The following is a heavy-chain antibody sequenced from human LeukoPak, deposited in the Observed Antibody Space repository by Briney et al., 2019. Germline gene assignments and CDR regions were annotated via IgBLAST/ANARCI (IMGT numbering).Heavy chain of an antibody. Sequence: ASVEVSCKASGHTFTNFGITWVRQAPGQGLEWMGWIGADSGNTNYAQKFQGRVTLSIDTSTSTAYIELRTLGSDDTAVYFCAKNRGATWWDLVDYWGQGTLVTVSS. CDR3: AKNRGATWWDLVDY. CDR1: GHTFTNFG. CDR2: IGADSGNT. J-gene: IGHJ4*02. V-gene: IGHV1-18*01. D-gene: IGHD1-26*01.